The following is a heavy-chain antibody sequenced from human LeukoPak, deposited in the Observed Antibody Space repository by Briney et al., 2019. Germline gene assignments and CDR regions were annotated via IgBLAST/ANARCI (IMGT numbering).Heavy chain of an antibody. CDR2: IYTSGST. V-gene: IGHV4-4*09. D-gene: IGHD2-2*01. CDR1: GGSISSYY. CDR3: ARENYCSSTSCYVSSWFDP. Sequence: PSETLSLTRTVSGGSISSYYWSWLRQPPGKGLEWIGYIYTSGSTNYNPSLKSRVTISVDTSKNQFSLKLGSVTAADTAVYYCARENYCSSTSCYVSSWFDPWGQGTLVTVSS. J-gene: IGHJ5*02.